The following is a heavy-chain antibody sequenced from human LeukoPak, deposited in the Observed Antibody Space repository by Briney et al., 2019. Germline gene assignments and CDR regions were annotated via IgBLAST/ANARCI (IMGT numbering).Heavy chain of an antibody. J-gene: IGHJ5*02. CDR3: ARYRYCSSTSCYRGASMWFDP. V-gene: IGHV4-34*01. D-gene: IGHD2-2*01. CDR2: TNHSGST. CDR1: GGSFSGYY. Sequence: SETLSLTCAVYGGSFSGYYWSWIRQPPGKGLEWIGETNHSGSTNYNPSLKSRVTISVDTSKNQFSLKLSSVTAADTAVYYCARYRYCSSTSCYRGASMWFDPWGQGTLVTVSS.